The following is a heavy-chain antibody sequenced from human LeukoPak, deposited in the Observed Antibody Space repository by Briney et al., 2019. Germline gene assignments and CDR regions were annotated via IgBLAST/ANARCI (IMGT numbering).Heavy chain of an antibody. CDR2: ISSNGGST. D-gene: IGHD6-13*01. CDR3: AREDSSSSFDY. J-gene: IGHJ4*02. V-gene: IGHV3-64*01. CDR1: GFTFSSYA. Sequence: GSLRLSCAASGFTFSSYAMHWVRQAPGKGLEYVSAISSNGGSTYYANSVKGRFTISRDNSKKTLYLQMGSLRAEDMAVYYCAREDSSSSFDYWGQGTLVTVSS.